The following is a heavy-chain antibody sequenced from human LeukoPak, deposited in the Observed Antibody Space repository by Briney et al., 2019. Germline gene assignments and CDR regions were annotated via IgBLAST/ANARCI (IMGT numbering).Heavy chain of an antibody. J-gene: IGHJ4*02. Sequence: ASVKASCKASGYTFTGYYMHWVRQAPGQGLEWMGWINPNSGGTNYAQKFQGRVTMTRDTSISTAYMELSWLRSDDTAVYYCARGFRGLNWNDVGFDYWGQGTLVTVSS. CDR3: ARGFRGLNWNDVGFDY. CDR1: GYTFTGYY. V-gene: IGHV1-2*02. D-gene: IGHD1-1*01. CDR2: INPNSGGT.